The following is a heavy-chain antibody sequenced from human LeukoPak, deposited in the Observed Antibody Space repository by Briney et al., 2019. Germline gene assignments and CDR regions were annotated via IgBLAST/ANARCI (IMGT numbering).Heavy chain of an antibody. Sequence: PGGSLRLSCAASGFTLSSYAMSWVRQAPGKGLEWVSAISGSGGSTYYADSVKGRFTISRDNSKNTLYLQMNSLRAEDTAVYYCARGYCSGGSCYSDWGQGTLVTVSS. J-gene: IGHJ4*02. CDR2: ISGSGGST. V-gene: IGHV3-23*01. CDR1: GFTLSSYA. CDR3: ARGYCSGGSCYSD. D-gene: IGHD2-15*01.